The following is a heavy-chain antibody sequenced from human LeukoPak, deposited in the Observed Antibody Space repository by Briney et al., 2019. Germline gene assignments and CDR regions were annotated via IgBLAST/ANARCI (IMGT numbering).Heavy chain of an antibody. V-gene: IGHV3-53*04. CDR2: IYSGGST. D-gene: IGHD5-12*01. CDR1: GFTVSSNY. CDR3: ARESGYDWQQ. Sequence: SGGSLRLSCAASGFTVSSNYMSWVRQAPGKGLEWVSVIYSGGSTYYADSVKGRFTIPRHNSKNTLYLQMNSLRAEDTAVYYCARESGYDWQQWGQGTLVTVSS. J-gene: IGHJ4*02.